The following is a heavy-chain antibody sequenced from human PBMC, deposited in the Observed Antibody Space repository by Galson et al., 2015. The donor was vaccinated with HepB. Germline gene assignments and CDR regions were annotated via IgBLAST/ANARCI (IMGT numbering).Heavy chain of an antibody. D-gene: IGHD5-12*01. J-gene: IGHJ4*02. CDR1: GFIFSNYG. CDR2: IWYDGSNE. Sequence: SLRLSCAASGFIFSNYGMHWVRQAPGKGLEWVAVIWYDGSNEDYTDSVKGRLTISRDNSKNTLYLQMNSLRVEDTAVYYCARWGEEATISNWGQGTLVSVSS. CDR3: ARWGEEATISN. V-gene: IGHV3-33*01.